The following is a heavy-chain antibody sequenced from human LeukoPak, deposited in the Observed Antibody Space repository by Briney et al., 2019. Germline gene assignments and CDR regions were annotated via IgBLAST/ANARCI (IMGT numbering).Heavy chain of an antibody. Sequence: SQTLSLTCAISGDSVSGNSVAWNWIRQSPSRGLEWLGRTYYRSKWYNDYAVTVKGRITINPDTSKNQFSLKLSSVTAADTAVYYCARHHGGEYDTYAFDIWGQGTMVTVSS. CDR1: GDSVSGNSVA. D-gene: IGHD2-8*02. V-gene: IGHV6-1*01. CDR3: ARHHGGEYDTYAFDI. CDR2: TYYRSKWYN. J-gene: IGHJ3*02.